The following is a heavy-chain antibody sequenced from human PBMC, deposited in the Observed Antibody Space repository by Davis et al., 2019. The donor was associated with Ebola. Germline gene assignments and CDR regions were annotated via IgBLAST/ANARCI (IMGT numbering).Heavy chain of an antibody. Sequence: PGGSLRLSCAASGLIVSDNYMSWVRQAPGKGPEWVSVMYRDGRIDYAKSVEGRFTISRDNSKNTLYLQMNSLRAEDTAVYYCARHASGDYWFFGLWGRGTQVTVSP. CDR3: ARHASGDYWFFGL. CDR2: MYRDGRI. CDR1: GLIVSDNY. J-gene: IGHJ2*01. D-gene: IGHD2-21*01. V-gene: IGHV3-53*01.